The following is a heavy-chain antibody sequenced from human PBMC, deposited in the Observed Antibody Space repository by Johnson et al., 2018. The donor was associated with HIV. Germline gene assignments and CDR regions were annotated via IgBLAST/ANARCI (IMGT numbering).Heavy chain of an antibody. J-gene: IGHJ3*02. V-gene: IGHV3-33*01. CDR2: IWYDGSNK. Sequence: QVQLVESGGGVVQPGRSLRLSCAASGFTFSSYGMHWVRQAPGKGLEWVAVIWYDGSNKYYADSVKGRFTISRDNSKNTLYLQMNSLRAEDTAVYYCARDWGLYSSGWYVDAFDIWGQGTMVTVSP. CDR3: ARDWGLYSSGWYVDAFDI. CDR1: GFTFSSYG. D-gene: IGHD6-19*01.